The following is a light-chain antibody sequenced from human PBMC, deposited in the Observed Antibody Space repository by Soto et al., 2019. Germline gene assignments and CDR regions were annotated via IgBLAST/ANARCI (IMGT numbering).Light chain of an antibody. J-gene: IGKJ4*01. CDR3: QHYGSSPAPLT. Sequence: DIVLTQSPGTLSLSPGERATLSCRASQSVTYSYLAWYQQKPGQAPRLLIYGASSRATGIPERFSGSGSGTDFTLTISRLEPEDFAVYYCQHYGSSPAPLTFGGGTKVEIK. CDR2: GAS. V-gene: IGKV3-20*01. CDR1: QSVTYSY.